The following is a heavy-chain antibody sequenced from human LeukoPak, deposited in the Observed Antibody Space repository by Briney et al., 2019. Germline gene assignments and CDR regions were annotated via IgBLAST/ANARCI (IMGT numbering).Heavy chain of an antibody. V-gene: IGHV3-21*01. J-gene: IGHJ4*02. D-gene: IGHD3-9*01. CDR2: ISSSSIYI. CDR3: ARDDILTGYPTPFDY. CDR1: GFTFSSYS. Sequence: PGGSLRLSCAASGFTFSSYSMNWVRQAPGKGLEWVSFISSSSIYIYYADSVKGRFTISRDNAKNSLYLQMNSLRAEDTAVYYCARDDILTGYPTPFDYWGQGTLVTVSS.